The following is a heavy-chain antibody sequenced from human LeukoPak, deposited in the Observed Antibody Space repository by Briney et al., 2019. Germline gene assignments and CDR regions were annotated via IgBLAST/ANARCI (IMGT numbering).Heavy chain of an antibody. J-gene: IGHJ4*02. CDR1: GLTFSRDW. V-gene: IGHV3-74*01. CDR2: INSDGGST. D-gene: IGHD6-19*01. Sequence: PGGSLRLSCAASGLTFSRDWVHRVRQAPGKGLVWVSRINSDGGSTSYADSVKGRFTISRDNAKNTMYLQMNSLRAEDTAVYYCARDGSSGWSNDYWGQGTLVTVSS. CDR3: ARDGSSGWSNDY.